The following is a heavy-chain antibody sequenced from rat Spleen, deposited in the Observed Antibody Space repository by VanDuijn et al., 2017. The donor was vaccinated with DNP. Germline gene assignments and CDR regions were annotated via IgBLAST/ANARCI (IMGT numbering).Heavy chain of an antibody. CDR2: ISSGGSNT. V-gene: IGHV5-25*01. CDR3: ARQDLY. Sequence: EVQLVESGGGLVQPGRSLKLSCAASGFTFSNYDMAWVRQAPTKGLEWVASISSGGSNTFYRDSVKGRFTISRDNAKRILYLQMDSLRSEDTATYYCARQDLYWGQGTLVTVSS. CDR1: GFTFSNYD. J-gene: IGHJ3*01.